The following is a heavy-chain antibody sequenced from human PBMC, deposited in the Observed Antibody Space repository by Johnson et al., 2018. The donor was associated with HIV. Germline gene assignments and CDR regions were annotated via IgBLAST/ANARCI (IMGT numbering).Heavy chain of an antibody. CDR1: GFTSSDYY. Sequence: QVQLVEPGGGLVKPGGPLRLSCAASGFTSSDYYMSWIRQAPGKGLEWVSYISSSRSTIYYADSVKGRFTISRDNAKNSLYLQMNSLRAEDTAVYYCASPKTPTRVVRGAFDIWGQGTMVTVSS. D-gene: IGHD3-10*01. CDR2: ISSSRSTI. V-gene: IGHV3-11*04. J-gene: IGHJ3*02. CDR3: ASPKTPTRVVRGAFDI.